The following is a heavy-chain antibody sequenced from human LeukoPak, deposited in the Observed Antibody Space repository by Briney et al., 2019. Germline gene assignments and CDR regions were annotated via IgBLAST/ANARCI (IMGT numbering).Heavy chain of an antibody. D-gene: IGHD3-22*01. CDR2: ISYDGSNK. CDR1: GFTFSSYA. V-gene: IGHV3-30*04. J-gene: IGHJ5*01. Sequence: GGPLRLSCAASGFTFSSYAVHWVRQAPGKGLEWVAVISYDGSNKYYADSVKGRFTTSRDNSKNTLYLQMNSLRAEDTAVYYCAKGRAGNYYYDSSDSWGQGTLVTVSS. CDR3: AKGRAGNYYYDSSDS.